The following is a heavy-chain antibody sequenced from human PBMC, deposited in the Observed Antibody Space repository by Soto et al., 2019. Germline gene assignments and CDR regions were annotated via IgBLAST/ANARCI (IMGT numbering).Heavy chain of an antibody. J-gene: IGHJ4*02. CDR2: ISGSGDST. CDR1: GFTFSSYA. V-gene: IGHV3-23*01. Sequence: EVQLLDSGGGLVQPGGSLGLSVAASGFTFSSYAMNWVRQAPGKGLEWVSVISGSGDSTYYADSVKGRFTISRDNSKNTLYLQMNSLRTEDTAVYYCARRGPGTYFDYWGQGTLVTVSS. CDR3: ARRGPGTYFDY. D-gene: IGHD6-13*01.